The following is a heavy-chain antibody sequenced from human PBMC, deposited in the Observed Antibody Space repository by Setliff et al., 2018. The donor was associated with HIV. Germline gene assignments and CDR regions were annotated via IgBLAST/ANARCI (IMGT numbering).Heavy chain of an antibody. CDR2: IYNDGST. Sequence: KASETLSLTCTVSGGSISSSSHYWGWIRQPPGKGLEWIGSIYNDGSTYYNPSLKSRVTISVDTSKNQFSLKLKSVTAADTALYYCARSYTIFGVVIKTEYYFDYWGQGTLVTVSS. D-gene: IGHD3-3*01. V-gene: IGHV4-39*01. CDR3: ARSYTIFGVVIKTEYYFDY. CDR1: GGSISSSSHY. J-gene: IGHJ4*02.